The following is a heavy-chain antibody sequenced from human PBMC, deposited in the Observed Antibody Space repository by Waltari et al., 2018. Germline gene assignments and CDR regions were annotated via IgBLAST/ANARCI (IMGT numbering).Heavy chain of an antibody. CDR2: SYPGDSDT. J-gene: IGHJ4*02. D-gene: IGHD2-21*01. Sequence: EVQLVQSGAEVKKPGESLKISCKGSGYSFTSYWIGWVRQMPGKGLEWMGISYPGDSDTRYSPSFQGQVTISADKSISTAYLQWSSLKASDTAMYYCARRYCGGDCYSQVDYFDYWGQGTLVTVSS. CDR3: ARRYCGGDCYSQVDYFDY. CDR1: GYSFTSYW. V-gene: IGHV5-51*03.